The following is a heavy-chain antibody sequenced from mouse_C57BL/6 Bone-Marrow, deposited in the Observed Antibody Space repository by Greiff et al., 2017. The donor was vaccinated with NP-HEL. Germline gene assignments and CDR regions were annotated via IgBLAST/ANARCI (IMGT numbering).Heavy chain of an antibody. CDR1: GYTFTSYW. D-gene: IGHD1-1*01. Sequence: QVQLKQPGAELVRPGSSVKLSCKASGYTFTSYWMDWVKQRPGQGLEWIGNIYPSDSETHYNQKFKDKATLTVDKSSSTAYMQLSSLTSEDSAVYYCARVPYYGSSYPDYWGQGTTLTVSS. CDR3: ARVPYYGSSYPDY. J-gene: IGHJ2*01. V-gene: IGHV1-61*01. CDR2: IYPSDSET.